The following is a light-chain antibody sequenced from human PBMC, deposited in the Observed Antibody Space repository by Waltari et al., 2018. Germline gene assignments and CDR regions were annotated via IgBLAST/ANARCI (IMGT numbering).Light chain of an antibody. CDR2: LNSDGSH. V-gene: IGLV4-69*01. Sequence: QLVLTQSPSASASLGASVKLTCTLSSGHSSYAIAWHQQQPEKGPRYLMKLNSDGSHSKGAGIPERFSGSSSVAERYLTISSLQSEDEADYYCQTWGTGMGVFGGGTKLTVL. CDR3: QTWGTGMGV. J-gene: IGLJ2*01. CDR1: SGHSSYA.